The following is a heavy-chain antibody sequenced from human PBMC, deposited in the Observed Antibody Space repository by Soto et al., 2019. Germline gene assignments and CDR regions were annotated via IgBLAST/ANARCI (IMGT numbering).Heavy chain of an antibody. J-gene: IGHJ4*02. Sequence: ASVKVSCKASGFTFTSSAVQWVRQARGQRLEWIGWIVVGSGNTNYAQKFQERVTITRDMSTSTAYMELSSLRSEDTAVYYCAADQGYCSSTSCYATFDYWGQGTLVTVSS. CDR1: GFTFTSSA. V-gene: IGHV1-58*01. CDR3: AADQGYCSSTSCYATFDY. D-gene: IGHD2-2*01. CDR2: IVVGSGNT.